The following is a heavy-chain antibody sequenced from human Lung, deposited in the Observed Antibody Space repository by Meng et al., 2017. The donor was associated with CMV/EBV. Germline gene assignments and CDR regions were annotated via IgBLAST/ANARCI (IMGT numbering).Heavy chain of an antibody. CDR3: LRDLFQFVDY. CDR2: INPNNGGT. V-gene: IGHV1-2*02. D-gene: IGHD3-3*01. J-gene: IGHJ4*02. CDR1: GYRFSAPY. Sequence: ASVKVSCKASGYRFSAPYMHWVRQAPGQGLEWMGWINPNNGGTKYAQKFQGRVTMTRDTSISTVYMELSRLRSEDTAVYFCLRDLFQFVDYWGQGTLVTVSS.